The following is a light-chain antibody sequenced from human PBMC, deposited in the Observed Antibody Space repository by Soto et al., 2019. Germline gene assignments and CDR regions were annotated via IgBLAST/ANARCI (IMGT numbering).Light chain of an antibody. Sequence: DIQMTQSPSSLSASVGDRVTITCRASQGISNYLAWYQQKPGKVPKLLIYAASTLQSGVPSRFSGSGSGTDFTLHISSLQHEDVATYYCQKCNSAPLFPFGPGTKVDVK. CDR1: QGISNY. V-gene: IGKV1-27*01. CDR3: QKCNSAPLFP. CDR2: AAS. J-gene: IGKJ3*01.